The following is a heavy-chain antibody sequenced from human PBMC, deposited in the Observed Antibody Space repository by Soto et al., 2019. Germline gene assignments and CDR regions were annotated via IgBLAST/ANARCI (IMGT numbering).Heavy chain of an antibody. V-gene: IGHV4-59*01. CDR1: GGCSSSYY. CDR3: ARELVGATHFIDY. CDR2: IYYSGST. D-gene: IGHD1-26*01. J-gene: IGHJ4*02. Sequence: SELMSERCSVAGGCSSSYYWSWIRKPPGKGLEWIGYIYYSGSTNYNPSLKSRVTISVDTSKNQFSLKLSSVTAADTAVYYCARELVGATHFIDYWGQGTLVTVSS.